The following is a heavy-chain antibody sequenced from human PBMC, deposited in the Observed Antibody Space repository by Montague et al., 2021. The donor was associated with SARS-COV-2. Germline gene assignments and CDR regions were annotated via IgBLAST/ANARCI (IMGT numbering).Heavy chain of an antibody. CDR3: ARPFSYYDILSSSTNWFDP. Sequence: SETLSLTCTISGGSISSSSHYWGWIRQPPGKGLEWIGGIYYSGNTYYNPSLKSRVTISAATSKNQSSLNLSSVTAADTAVYYCARPFSYYDILSSSTNWFDPWGQGTLVTVSS. J-gene: IGHJ5*02. D-gene: IGHD3-9*01. V-gene: IGHV4-39*01. CDR2: IYYSGNT. CDR1: GGSISSSSHY.